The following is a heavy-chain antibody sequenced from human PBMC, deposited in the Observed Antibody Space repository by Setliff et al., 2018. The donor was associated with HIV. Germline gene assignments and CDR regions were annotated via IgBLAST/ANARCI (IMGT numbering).Heavy chain of an antibody. Sequence: GESLKLSCAPSGFRFASPSINWVRQAPGKGLEWVSYISSSSPTTYYADSVGGRFTVSRDNAKSSLYLQMNVLRVDDTATYYVCREGGVRGVIFYLDVWGKGTAVTVSS. D-gene: IGHD3-10*01. CDR2: ISSSSPTT. CDR3: CREGGVRGVIFYLDV. J-gene: IGHJ6*03. V-gene: IGHV3-48*04. CDR1: GFRFASPS.